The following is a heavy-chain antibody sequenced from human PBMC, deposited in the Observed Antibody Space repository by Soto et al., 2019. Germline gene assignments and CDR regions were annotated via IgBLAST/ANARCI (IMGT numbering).Heavy chain of an antibody. CDR1: GGSISSGGYY. CDR2: IYYSGST. Sequence: TSETLSLTCTVSGGSISSGGYYWSWIRQHPGKGLEWIGYIYYSGSTYYNPSLKSRVTISVDTSKNQFSLKLSSVTAADTAVYYCARVISTYYDSSGYYCDYWGQGTLVTVSS. CDR3: ARVISTYYDSSGYYCDY. D-gene: IGHD3-22*01. J-gene: IGHJ4*02. V-gene: IGHV4-31*03.